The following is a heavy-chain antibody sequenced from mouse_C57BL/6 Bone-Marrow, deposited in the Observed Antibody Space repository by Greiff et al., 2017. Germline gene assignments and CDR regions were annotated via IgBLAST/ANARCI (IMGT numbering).Heavy chain of an antibody. D-gene: IGHD1-1*01. Sequence: QVQLQQSGAELVKPGASVKLSCKASGYTFTSYWMHWVKQRPGQGLEWIGMIHPNSGSTNYNEKFKSKATLTVDNSSSPAYMQLSSLTSEDAAVYYCARGVYGSHDYWGQGTTLTVSS. CDR2: IHPNSGST. J-gene: IGHJ2*01. V-gene: IGHV1-64*01. CDR1: GYTFTSYW. CDR3: ARGVYGSHDY.